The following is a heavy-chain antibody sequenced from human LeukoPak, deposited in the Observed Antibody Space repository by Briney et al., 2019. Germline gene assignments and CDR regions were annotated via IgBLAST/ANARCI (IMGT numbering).Heavy chain of an antibody. J-gene: IGHJ4*02. CDR2: IYPGDSDT. Sequence: GESLKISCKGSGYTFATSWIARVRQMPGKGLEWMGIIYPGDSDTRYSPSFQGQVTISADKSITTAYLQWSSLKASDTAMYYCARLSGFWSGYHGIYWGQGTLVTVSS. CDR1: GYTFATSW. V-gene: IGHV5-51*01. D-gene: IGHD3-3*01. CDR3: ARLSGFWSGYHGIY.